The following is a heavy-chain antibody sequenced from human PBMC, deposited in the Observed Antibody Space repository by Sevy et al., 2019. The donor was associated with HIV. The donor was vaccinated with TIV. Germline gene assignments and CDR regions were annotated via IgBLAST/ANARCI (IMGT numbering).Heavy chain of an antibody. Sequence: GGSLRLSCAASGFTFSSYSMNWVRQAPGKGLEWVSYISSSSSTIYYEDTVKGRFSISRNNAKNSLDLQMNSLSDEDTAVYYCARDARGYSYGYYYYYGMDVWGQGTTVTVSS. J-gene: IGHJ6*02. CDR1: GFTFSSYS. V-gene: IGHV3-48*02. D-gene: IGHD5-18*01. CDR3: ARDARGYSYGYYYYYGMDV. CDR2: ISSSSSTI.